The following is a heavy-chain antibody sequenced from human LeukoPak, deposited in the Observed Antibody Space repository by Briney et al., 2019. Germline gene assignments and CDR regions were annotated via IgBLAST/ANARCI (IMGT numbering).Heavy chain of an antibody. V-gene: IGHV1-2*02. CDR3: ARVRFSSSGYYSLAEYFQH. Sequence: ASVKVSCKASGYTFTGYYMHWVRQAPGQGLEWMGWINPNSGGTNYAQKFQGRVTMTRDTSISTAYMELSRLRSDDTAVYYCARVRFSSSGYYSLAEYFQHWGQGTLVTVSS. D-gene: IGHD3-22*01. J-gene: IGHJ1*01. CDR1: GYTFTGYY. CDR2: INPNSGGT.